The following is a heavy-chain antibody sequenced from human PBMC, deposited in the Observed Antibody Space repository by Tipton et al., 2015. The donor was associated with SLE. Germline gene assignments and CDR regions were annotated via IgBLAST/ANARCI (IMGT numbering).Heavy chain of an antibody. V-gene: IGHV4-39*07. CDR1: GGSISSSSYY. CDR3: AREGYSSGWDGDFDY. J-gene: IGHJ4*02. CDR2: IYYTGNT. D-gene: IGHD6-19*01. Sequence: TLSLTCTVSGGSISSSSYYWGWIRQPPGKGLEWIGNIYYTGNTFYNPSLKSRVTISADTSKNQFSLKLSSVTAADTAVYYCAREGYSSGWDGDFDYWGQGTLVTVSS.